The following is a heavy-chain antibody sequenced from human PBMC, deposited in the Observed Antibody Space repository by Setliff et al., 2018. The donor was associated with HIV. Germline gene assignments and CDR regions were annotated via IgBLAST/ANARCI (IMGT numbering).Heavy chain of an antibody. V-gene: IGHV4-61*09. CDR2: IYTSGGT. CDR1: GGSISSGSYY. J-gene: IGHJ4*02. CDR3: ARGLYCSGGSCSFDY. D-gene: IGHD2-15*01. Sequence: PSETLSLTCTVSGGSISSGSYYWSWIRQPAGKGLEWIGHIYTSGGTNYNPFLKSRVTISVDTSKNQFSLKLSSVTAADTAVYYCARGLYCSGGSCSFDYWGQGTLVTVSS.